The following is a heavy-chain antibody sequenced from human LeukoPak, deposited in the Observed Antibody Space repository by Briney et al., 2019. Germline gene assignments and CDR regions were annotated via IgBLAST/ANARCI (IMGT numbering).Heavy chain of an antibody. Sequence: SETLSLTCAVSGGSISSSNWWSWVRQPPGKGLEWIGEIYHSGSTNYNPSLKSRVTITVDKSKNQFSLKLSSVTAADTAVYYCAREVPYGSGRVVGYYFDYWGQGTLVTVSS. CDR2: IYHSGST. D-gene: IGHD3-10*01. CDR1: GGSISSSNW. CDR3: AREVPYGSGRVVGYYFDY. V-gene: IGHV4-4*02. J-gene: IGHJ4*02.